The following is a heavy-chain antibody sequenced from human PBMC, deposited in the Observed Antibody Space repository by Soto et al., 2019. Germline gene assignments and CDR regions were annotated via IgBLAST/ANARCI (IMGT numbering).Heavy chain of an antibody. V-gene: IGHV3-23*01. CDR2: ISGSGGGT. CDR1: GFTFSSYA. CDR3: ARGRIGPDY. J-gene: IGHJ4*02. Sequence: GGSLRLSCAASGFTFSSYAMSWVRQAPGKGLEWVSGISGSGGGTYYADSVKGRFTISRDNSKNTLYLQMNSLRADDTAVYYCARGRIGPDYWGRGTLVTVSS.